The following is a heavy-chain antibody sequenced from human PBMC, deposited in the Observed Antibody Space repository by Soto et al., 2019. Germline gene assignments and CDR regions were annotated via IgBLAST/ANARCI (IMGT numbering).Heavy chain of an antibody. D-gene: IGHD3-16*02. CDR1: GFTFSSYA. CDR2: ISGSGGST. V-gene: IGHV3-23*01. J-gene: IGHJ5*02. Sequence: GALRLSCAASGFTFSSYAMSWVRQAPGKGLEWVSAISGSGGSTYYADSVKGRFTISRDNSKNTLYLQMNSLRAEDTAVYYCAKVILVVTLNWFDPWGQGTLVTVSS. CDR3: AKVILVVTLNWFDP.